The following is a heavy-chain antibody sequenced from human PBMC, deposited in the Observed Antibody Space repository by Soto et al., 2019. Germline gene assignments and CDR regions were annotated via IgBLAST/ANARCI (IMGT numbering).Heavy chain of an antibody. Sequence: EVQLLESGGGLVQPGGSLRLSCAASGFTFSSYAMNWVRQAPGKGLEWVSAISGSGGSTYYADSVKGRFTISRDNSKNTLYLQMNSLRAEATAVYYCAKGSSGWDERFDYWGQGPLVTVSS. D-gene: IGHD6-19*01. V-gene: IGHV3-23*01. CDR2: ISGSGGST. CDR1: GFTFSSYA. J-gene: IGHJ4*02. CDR3: AKGSSGWDERFDY.